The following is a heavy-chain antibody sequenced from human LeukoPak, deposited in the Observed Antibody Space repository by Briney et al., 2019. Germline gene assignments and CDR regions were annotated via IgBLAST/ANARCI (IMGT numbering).Heavy chain of an antibody. CDR3: AGTFGYYYFYMDV. V-gene: IGHV3-49*04. CDR2: IRTEAYDGAT. D-gene: IGHD3-16*01. Sequence: GGSLRLSCAASGFTFGDYAMSWVRQAPGKGLEWVGFIRTEAYDGATDYGASVKGRFTISRDDSKNIAHLQMNSLNTEDTAVYYCAGTFGYYYFYMDVWGKGTTVIVSS. J-gene: IGHJ6*03. CDR1: GFTFGDYA.